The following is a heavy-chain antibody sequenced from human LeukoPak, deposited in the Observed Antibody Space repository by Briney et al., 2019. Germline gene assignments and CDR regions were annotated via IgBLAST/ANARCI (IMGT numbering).Heavy chain of an antibody. V-gene: IGHV3-74*01. D-gene: IGHD3-16*01. CDR2: LNSDGSST. CDR3: ARVRDYVWGSYDYFDY. CDR1: GFTSSSYW. Sequence: GGSLRLSCAAAGFTSSSYWMHWVRQAPGKGLVWVSRLNSDGSSTSYADSVKGRFTISRDNAKNTLYLQMNSLRAEDTAVYYCARVRDYVWGSYDYFDYWGQGTLVTVSS. J-gene: IGHJ4*02.